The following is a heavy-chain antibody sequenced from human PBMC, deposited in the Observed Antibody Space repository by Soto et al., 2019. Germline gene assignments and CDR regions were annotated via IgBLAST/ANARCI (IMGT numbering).Heavy chain of an antibody. J-gene: IGHJ1*01. CDR1: GFTFAKYW. D-gene: IGHD3-10*01. CDR3: GRQAALWEKVDF. Sequence: EEQLVESGGGLVQPGGSLRLSCVVSGFTFAKYWMHWVRQAPGKGLVWVARIETDGTTQTYADSVEGRFTISRDNAKNPLYLHMNSLRAEDTAVYYCGRQAALWEKVDFRGHGTPVTVSP. V-gene: IGHV3-74*02. CDR2: IETDGTTQ.